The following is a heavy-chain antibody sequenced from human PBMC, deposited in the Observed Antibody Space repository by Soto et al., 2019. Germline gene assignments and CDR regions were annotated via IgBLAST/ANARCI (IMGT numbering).Heavy chain of an antibody. CDR1: GDTFSSYA. Sequence: QVQLVQSGAEVKKPGSSVKVSCKASGDTFSSYAINWVRQAPGQGLEWMGGIIPMFGTANYEQKFKGRVTITAGESTRTVYMELSSLRSEDTAVYYCARVGPAHYYDSSGYYTTLDYWGQGTLVTVSS. CDR2: IIPMFGTA. V-gene: IGHV1-69*01. J-gene: IGHJ4*02. D-gene: IGHD3-22*01. CDR3: ARVGPAHYYDSSGYYTTLDY.